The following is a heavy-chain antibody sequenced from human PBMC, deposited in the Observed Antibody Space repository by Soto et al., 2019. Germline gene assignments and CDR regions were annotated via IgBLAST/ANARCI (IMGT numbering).Heavy chain of an antibody. CDR2: ISSSSSYI. CDR3: ARDRCSSTSCYNYYYGMDV. D-gene: IGHD2-2*02. CDR1: GFTFSSYS. J-gene: IGHJ6*04. Sequence: PGGSLRLSCAASGFTFSSYSMNWVRQAPGKGLEWVSSISSSSSYIYYADSVKGRFTISRDNAKNSLYLQMNSLRAEDTAVYYCARDRCSSTSCYNYYYGMDVWREVTTVPVSS. V-gene: IGHV3-21*01.